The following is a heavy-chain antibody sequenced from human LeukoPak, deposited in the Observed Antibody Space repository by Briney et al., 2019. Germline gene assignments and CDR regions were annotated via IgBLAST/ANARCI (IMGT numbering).Heavy chain of an antibody. J-gene: IGHJ4*02. CDR1: GGTFSSYA. D-gene: IGHD5-18*01. CDR2: IIPILGIA. Sequence: SVKVSCKASGGTFSSYAISWVRQAPGQGLEWMGRIIPILGIANYAQKFQGRVTITADKSTSTAYMELSSLRSEDTAVYYCASFNGGYGYGIDDYWGQGTLVTVSS. CDR3: ASFNGGYGYGIDDY. V-gene: IGHV1-69*04.